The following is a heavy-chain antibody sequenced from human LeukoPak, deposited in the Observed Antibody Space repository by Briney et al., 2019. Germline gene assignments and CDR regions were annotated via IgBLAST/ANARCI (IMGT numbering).Heavy chain of an antibody. J-gene: IGHJ6*03. CDR2: INHSGST. D-gene: IGHD5-18*01. CDR3: ARLRAMVTWRVSMDV. Sequence: PSETLSLTCAVYGGSFSGYHWSWIRQPPGKGLEWIGEINHSGSTNYNPSLKSRVTISVDTSKNQFSLKLSSVTAADTAVYYRARLRAMVTWRVSMDVWGKGTTVTVSS. V-gene: IGHV4-34*01. CDR1: GGSFSGYH.